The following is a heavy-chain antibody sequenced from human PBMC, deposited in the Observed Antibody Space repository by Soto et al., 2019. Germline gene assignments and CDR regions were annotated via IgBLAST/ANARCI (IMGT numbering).Heavy chain of an antibody. J-gene: IGHJ6*03. Sequence: ASVKVSCTASGYTFTSYDINWVRQATGQGLEWMGWMNAGNGNTKYSQKFQGRVTITRDTSASTAYMELSSLRSEDTAVYYCARDRGYCSSTSCYDHYYYYYMDVWGKGTTVTVSS. CDR1: GYTFTSYD. CDR3: ARDRGYCSSTSCYDHYYYYYMDV. CDR2: MNAGNGNT. V-gene: IGHV1-3*01. D-gene: IGHD2-2*01.